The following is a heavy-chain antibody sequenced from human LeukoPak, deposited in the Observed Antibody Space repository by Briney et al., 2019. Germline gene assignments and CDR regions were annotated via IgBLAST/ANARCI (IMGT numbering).Heavy chain of an antibody. D-gene: IGHD2-21*02. J-gene: IGHJ4*02. CDR1: GFTFSSYS. Sequence: GGSLRLSCAASGFTFSSYSMNWVRQAPGKGLEWVSSISSSSSYIYYADSVKGRFTISRDNAKNSLYLQMNSLRAEDTAVYYCVRLQPCGGDCFSFDYWGQGTLVTVSS. CDR2: ISSSSSYI. CDR3: VRLQPCGGDCFSFDY. V-gene: IGHV3-21*01.